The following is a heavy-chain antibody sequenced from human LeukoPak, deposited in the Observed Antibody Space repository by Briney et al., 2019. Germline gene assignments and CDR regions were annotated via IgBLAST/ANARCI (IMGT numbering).Heavy chain of an antibody. CDR2: ISAYSGDT. V-gene: IGHV1-18*01. D-gene: IGHD1-26*01. CDR3: ARVGSEGATSY. J-gene: IGHJ4*02. Sequence: ASVKVSCKASAYNFISYGISWVRLVPGQGLEWMGWISAYSGDTNYAQRFQGRVTMSTDTSTDTAYMELSSLRSEDTAVYYCARVGSEGATSYWGQGTLVTVSS. CDR1: AYNFISYG.